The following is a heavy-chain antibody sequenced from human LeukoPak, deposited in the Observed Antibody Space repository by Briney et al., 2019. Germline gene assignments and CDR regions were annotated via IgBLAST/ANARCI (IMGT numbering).Heavy chain of an antibody. CDR3: ARDRGYCRSTSCYSYWFDS. D-gene: IGHD2-2*03. V-gene: IGHV3-48*04. J-gene: IGHJ5*01. CDR2: ISSSGGTI. CDR1: GFTFSDYS. Sequence: GGSLRLSCAASGFTFSDYSMNWVRQAPGKGLEWVSFISSSGGTIYYADSVKGRFTISRDNADNSLYLQMNSLRGEDTAVYYCARDRGYCRSTSCYSYWFDSWGQGTLVTVSS.